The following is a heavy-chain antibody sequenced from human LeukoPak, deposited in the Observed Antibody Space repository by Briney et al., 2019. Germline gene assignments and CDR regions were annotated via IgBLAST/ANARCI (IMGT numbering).Heavy chain of an antibody. D-gene: IGHD3-22*01. Sequence: GASVKVSCKASGYTFTSYGISWVRQAPGQGLEWMGWISAYNGNTNYAQKLQGRVTMTTDTSTSTAYMELRSLRSDDTAVYYCARGQYYYDSSGSNDYWGQGTLVTVSS. CDR3: ARGQYYYDSSGSNDY. CDR1: GYTFTSYG. CDR2: ISAYNGNT. V-gene: IGHV1-18*01. J-gene: IGHJ4*02.